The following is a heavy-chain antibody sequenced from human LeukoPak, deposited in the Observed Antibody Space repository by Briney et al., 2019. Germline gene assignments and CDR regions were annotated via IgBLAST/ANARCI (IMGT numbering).Heavy chain of an antibody. CDR3: SSWAGGNAPVASFDY. CDR2: INHNSCDT. CDR1: GYSLTGYY. J-gene: IGHJ4*02. V-gene: IGHV1-2*02. Sequence: ASVQVSCKPSGYSLTGYYMHWMRQPTGQGLEWMGWINHNSCDTNYAEKFQGRVTMTRDTSISTDYVELSRLRYDDTAVYYCSSWAGGNAPVASFDYWGQGTLVTVSS. D-gene: IGHD1-14*01.